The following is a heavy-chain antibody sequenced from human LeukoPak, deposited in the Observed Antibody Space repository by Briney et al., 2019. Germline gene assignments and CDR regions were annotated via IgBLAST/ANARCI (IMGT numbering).Heavy chain of an antibody. D-gene: IGHD3-16*01. CDR1: GXTVSNHH. Sequence: PGGSLRLSCGASGXTVSNHHMSWVRQTPGKGLEWVSVIFSGGNTYYTDSVKGRFTISRDNSKNTLYLQVNRLRAEDTAVYYCARDGGWPGYFDIWGQGTMATVSS. CDR2: IFSGGNT. V-gene: IGHV3-53*01. J-gene: IGHJ3*02. CDR3: ARDGGWPGYFDI.